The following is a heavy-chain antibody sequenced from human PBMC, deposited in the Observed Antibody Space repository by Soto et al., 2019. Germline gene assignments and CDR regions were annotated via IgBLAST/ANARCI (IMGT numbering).Heavy chain of an antibody. CDR3: ARESRCVNGACGNVFDI. V-gene: IGHV4-59*12. CDR2: IYYSGST. J-gene: IGHJ3*02. D-gene: IGHD2-8*01. CDR1: GCYISTYY. Sequence: SETLSLTCPVSGCYISTYYWTWIRQSPEKGLEWLGNIYYSGSTNYSPSLNSRLTISLDTSKNQFSLKLRSVTAADTAVYYCARESRCVNGACGNVFDIWGRGTKVTVSS.